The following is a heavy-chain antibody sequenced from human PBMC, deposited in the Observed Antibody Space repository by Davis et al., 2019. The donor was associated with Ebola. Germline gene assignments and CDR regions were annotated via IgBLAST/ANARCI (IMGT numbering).Heavy chain of an antibody. CDR1: GYTFPSYG. V-gene: IGHV1-18*04. CDR2: INPHNGNT. CDR3: ASAQSPTTGDH. J-gene: IGHJ4*02. Sequence: SVTVSCKASGYTFPSYGITWVRQAPGPGLECIGWINPHNGNTNYAQNVQGRVTMTTVPSTSTAYMEVGILRSDDTAVYYCASAQSPTTGDHWGQGTLGTVSS. D-gene: IGHD1-1*01.